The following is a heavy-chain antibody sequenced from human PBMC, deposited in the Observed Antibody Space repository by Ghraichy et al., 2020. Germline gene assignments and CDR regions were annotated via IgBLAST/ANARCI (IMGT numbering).Heavy chain of an antibody. CDR1: GFTFSSSS. CDR3: ARGYYYDSSGYYYENTPLDY. CDR2: INSSSSYI. V-gene: IGHV3-21*01. J-gene: IGHJ4*02. Sequence: GESLNISCAASGFTFSSSSMNWVRQAPGKGLEWVPSINSSSSYIYYADSVKGRFTIPRDNAKNSLYLQMNSLRAEDTAVYYCARGYYYDSSGYYYENTPLDYWGQGTLVTVSS. D-gene: IGHD3-22*01.